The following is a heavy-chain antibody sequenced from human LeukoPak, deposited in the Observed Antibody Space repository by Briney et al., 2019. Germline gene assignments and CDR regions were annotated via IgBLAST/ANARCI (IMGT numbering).Heavy chain of an antibody. CDR3: ARVFRRASVASDI. CDR1: GGSFSGYY. D-gene: IGHD2-21*01. CDR2: INHSGST. Sequence: SETLSLTGAVYGGSFSGYYWSWIRQPPGKGLEWIGEINHSGSTNYNPSLRSRVTISVDTSKNQFSLKLSSVTAADTAVYYCARVFRRASVASDIWGQGTMVTVSS. J-gene: IGHJ3*02. V-gene: IGHV4-34*01.